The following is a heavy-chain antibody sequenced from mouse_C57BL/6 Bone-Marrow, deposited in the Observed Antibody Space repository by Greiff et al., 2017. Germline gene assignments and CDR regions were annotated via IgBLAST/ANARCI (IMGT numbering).Heavy chain of an antibody. CDR3: ARSYYGSSLYYFDY. D-gene: IGHD1-1*01. CDR1: GYSFTGYF. V-gene: IGHV1-20*01. Sequence: VQLKESGPELVKPGDSVKISCKASGYSFTGYFMNWVMQSHGKSLEWIGRINPYNGDTFYNQKFKGKATLTVDKSSSTAHMELRSLTSEDSAVYYCARSYYGSSLYYFDYWGQGTTLSVSS. J-gene: IGHJ2*01. CDR2: INPYNGDT.